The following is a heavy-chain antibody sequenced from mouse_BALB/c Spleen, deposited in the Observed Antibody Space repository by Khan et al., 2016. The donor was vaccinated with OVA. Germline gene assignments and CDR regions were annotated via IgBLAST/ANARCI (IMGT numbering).Heavy chain of an antibody. D-gene: IGHD1-1*01. CDR2: LSSGGNT. Sequence: EVELVESGGGLVKPGGSLKLSCAASGFTFSNYDMSWVRQTPEKRLEWVASLSSGGNTYYPDSVKGRFTISRDNARKILYLNMSSLRSEDTAMYYCARGPYYGSSPCYFDYWGQGTTLTVSS. CDR3: ARGPYYGSSPCYFDY. V-gene: IGHV5-6-5*01. CDR1: GFTFSNYD. J-gene: IGHJ2*01.